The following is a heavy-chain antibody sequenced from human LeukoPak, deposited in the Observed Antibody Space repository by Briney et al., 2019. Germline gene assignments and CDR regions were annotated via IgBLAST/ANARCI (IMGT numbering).Heavy chain of an antibody. CDR3: AKYFASGSYYKLPH. CDR1: GFTFSSYA. CDR2: ISGSGAYT. V-gene: IGHV3-23*01. D-gene: IGHD3-10*01. J-gene: IGHJ1*01. Sequence: GGSLRLSCAASGFTFSSYAMTWVRQAPGKGLEWVSTISGSGAYTYYADSVRGRFTISRDNSKNTLYLQMNSLRAEDTAVYYCAKYFASGSYYKLPHWGQGTLVTVSS.